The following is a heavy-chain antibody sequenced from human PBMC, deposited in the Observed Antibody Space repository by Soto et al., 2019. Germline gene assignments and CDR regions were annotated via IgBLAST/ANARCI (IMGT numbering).Heavy chain of an antibody. V-gene: IGHV3-30-3*01. Sequence: GGSLRLSCAASGFTFSSYAMHWVRQAPGKGLEWVAVISYDGSNKYYADSVKGRFTISRDNSKNTLYLQMNSLRAEDTAVYYCARWVGLDYWGQGTLVTVSS. D-gene: IGHD1-26*01. CDR2: ISYDGSNK. CDR3: ARWVGLDY. CDR1: GFTFSSYA. J-gene: IGHJ4*02.